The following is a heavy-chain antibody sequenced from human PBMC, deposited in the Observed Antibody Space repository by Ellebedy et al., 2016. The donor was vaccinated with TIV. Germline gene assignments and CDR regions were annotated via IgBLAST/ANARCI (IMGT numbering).Heavy chain of an antibody. D-gene: IGHD1-26*01. CDR1: GFTFSSYG. CDR2: MYYSGTT. V-gene: IGHV4-39*01. CDR3: ARRVVGATYFDS. Sequence: ESLKISCAGSGFTFSSYGMHWVRQSPGKGLEWIGSMYYSGTTLYNPSLKSRVTISVDTSKNQFSLKLTSVTAADTTMYYCARRVVGATYFDSWGQGTLVTVSS. J-gene: IGHJ4*02.